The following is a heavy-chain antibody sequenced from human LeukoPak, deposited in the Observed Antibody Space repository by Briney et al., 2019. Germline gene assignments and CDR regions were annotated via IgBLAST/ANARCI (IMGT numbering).Heavy chain of an antibody. J-gene: IGHJ4*02. D-gene: IGHD2-21*02. Sequence: GGSLRLSCAVSGFTFSAYSMNWVRQAPGKGLEWVSYISSSGTNIHYADSVKGRFTISRDNSKNTLYLQMNSLRAEDTAVYYCAKDRAYCGGDCWEGYFDYWGQGTLVTVSS. CDR2: ISSSGTNI. CDR1: GFTFSAYS. CDR3: AKDRAYCGGDCWEGYFDY. V-gene: IGHV3-48*01.